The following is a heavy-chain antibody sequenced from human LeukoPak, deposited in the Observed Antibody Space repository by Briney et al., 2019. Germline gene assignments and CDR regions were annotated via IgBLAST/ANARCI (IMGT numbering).Heavy chain of an antibody. D-gene: IGHD3-22*01. CDR2: IHYSGYT. V-gene: IGHV4-59*01. CDR1: GASISSYF. J-gene: IGHJ4*02. CDR3: TRFYDRSGPHFDY. Sequence: SETLSLTCTVSGASISSYFWSWIRQPPGKGLEWIGDIHYSGYTNYNPSLKSRVTISVDTSKNQFSLKLTSVTAADTAVYYCTRFYDRSGPHFDYWGQGTLVTVSS.